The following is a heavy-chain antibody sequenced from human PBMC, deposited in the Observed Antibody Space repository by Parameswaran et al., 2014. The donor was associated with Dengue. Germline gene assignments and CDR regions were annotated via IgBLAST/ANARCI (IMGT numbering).Heavy chain of an antibody. D-gene: IGHD3-3*01. Sequence: KWIRQPPGKGLEWASSPSTDSSHIYYADSVKGRFTIARDNAENSLFLQMDSLRAEDTAVYYCARETTYYDFWSGYSNYYGMDVWGQGTTVTVSS. J-gene: IGHJ6*02. CDR2: PSTDSSHI. CDR3: ARETTYYDFWSGYSNYYGMDV. V-gene: IGHV3-21*01.